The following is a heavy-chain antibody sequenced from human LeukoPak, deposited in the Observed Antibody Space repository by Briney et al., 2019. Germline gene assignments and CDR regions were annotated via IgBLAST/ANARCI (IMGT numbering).Heavy chain of an antibody. CDR3: AALYSGYDQFDY. CDR1: GGTFSSYA. V-gene: IGHV1-69*13. J-gene: IGHJ4*02. CDR2: IIPIFGTA. Sequence: SVKVSCKASGGTFSSYAISWVRQAPGQGLEWMGGIIPIFGTANYAQKFQGRVTITADESTSTAYMELSSLRSEDTAVYYCAALYSGYDQFDYWGQGTLVTVSP. D-gene: IGHD5-12*01.